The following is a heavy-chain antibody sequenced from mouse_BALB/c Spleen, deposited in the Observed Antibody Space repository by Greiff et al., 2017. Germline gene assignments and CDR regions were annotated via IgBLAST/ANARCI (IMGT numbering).Heavy chain of an antibody. J-gene: IGHJ4*01. V-gene: IGHV1-7*01. CDR2: INPSTGYT. Sequence: VQLQQSGAELAKPGASVKMSCKASGYTFTSYWMHWVKQRPGQGLEWIGYINPSTGYTEYNQKFKDKATLTADKSSSTAYMQLSSLTSEDSAVYYCARREYGNYGFYYAMDYWGQGTSVTVSS. CDR3: ARREYGNYGFYYAMDY. D-gene: IGHD2-10*02. CDR1: GYTFTSYW.